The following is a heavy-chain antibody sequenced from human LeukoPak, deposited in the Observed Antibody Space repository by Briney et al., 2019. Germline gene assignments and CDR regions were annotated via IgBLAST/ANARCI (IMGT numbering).Heavy chain of an antibody. Sequence: SETLSLTCTVSGYSITSGYYWGWIRQPPGKGLEWIGSIYHRGSTYQNPPLKSRVTLSVDTSKNQFSLNLNSVTAADTAVYYCARTGIGYQVLINWFDPWGQGTLVTVSS. CDR1: GYSITSGYY. CDR3: ARTGIGYQVLINWFDP. D-gene: IGHD2-2*01. V-gene: IGHV4-38-2*02. CDR2: IYHRGST. J-gene: IGHJ5*02.